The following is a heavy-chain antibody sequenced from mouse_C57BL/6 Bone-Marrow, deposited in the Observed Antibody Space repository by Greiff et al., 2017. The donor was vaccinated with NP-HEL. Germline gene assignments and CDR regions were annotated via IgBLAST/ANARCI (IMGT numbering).Heavy chain of an antibody. CDR1: GYTFTSYW. D-gene: IGHD2-3*01. CDR2: IDPSDSYT. V-gene: IGHV1-59*01. CDR3: ARVRRRWFPFAY. J-gene: IGHJ3*01. Sequence: VQLQQPGAELVRPGTSVKLSCKASGYTFTSYWMHWVKQSPGQGLEWIGVIDPSDSYTNYNQKFKGKATLTVDTSSSTAYMQLSSLTSEDSAVYYCARVRRRWFPFAYWGQGTLVTVSA.